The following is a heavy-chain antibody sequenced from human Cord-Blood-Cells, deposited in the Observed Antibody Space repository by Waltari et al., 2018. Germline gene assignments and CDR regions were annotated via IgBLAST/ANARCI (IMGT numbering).Heavy chain of an antibody. D-gene: IGHD1-26*01. CDR2: ISGSGGST. CDR1: GFTFSSSG. CDR3: AKDNRGIVGALDY. V-gene: IGHV3-23*01. J-gene: IGHJ4*02. Sequence: EVQLLESGGGLVQPGGSLSLSCAASGFTFSSSGLRWVRQAPGEGMECVYAISGSGGSTYYADSVKGRFTISRDNSKNAVYLEVNSRRAEDTAVYYCAKDNRGIVGALDYGGQGTLVTVSS.